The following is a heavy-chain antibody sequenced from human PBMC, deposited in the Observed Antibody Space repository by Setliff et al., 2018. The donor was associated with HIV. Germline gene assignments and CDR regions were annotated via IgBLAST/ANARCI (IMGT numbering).Heavy chain of an antibody. CDR2: FDPEDGET. CDR3: VTDPGYSSTWYSESFQH. Sequence: KVSCKISGYTLTELSIHWVRQAPGKGLEWMANFDPEDGETFYAQKFQGRLTMTEDTSTDTAYMELSSLRSDDTAMYYCVTDPGYSSTWYSESFQHWGQGTVVTVSS. V-gene: IGHV1-24*01. J-gene: IGHJ1*01. CDR1: GYTLTELS. D-gene: IGHD6-13*01.